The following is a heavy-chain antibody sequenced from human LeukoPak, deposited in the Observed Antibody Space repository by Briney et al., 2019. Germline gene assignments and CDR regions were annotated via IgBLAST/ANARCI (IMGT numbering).Heavy chain of an antibody. V-gene: IGHV3-7*01. CDR2: IKQDGSEK. Sequence: GGSLRLSCAASGFTFSSYWMTWVRQAPGKGLEWVANIKQDGSEKYYMDSVKGRFTISRDNAKNLLYLQMNSLRAEDTAVYYCARFGYVAAVDLWGQGTLVTVSS. J-gene: IGHJ4*02. CDR3: ARFGYVAAVDL. CDR1: GFTFSSYW. D-gene: IGHD2-15*01.